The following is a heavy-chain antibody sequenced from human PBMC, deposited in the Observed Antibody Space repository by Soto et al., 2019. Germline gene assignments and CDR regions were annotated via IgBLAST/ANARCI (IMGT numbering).Heavy chain of an antibody. CDR2: IYHSGST. CDR1: GGSISSGGYS. CDR3: ARGRYDFWSGYSRDYYGMDV. Sequence: SETLSLTCAVSGGSISSGGYSWSWIRQPPGKGLEWIGYIYHSGSTYYNPSLKSRVTISVDRSKNQFSLKLSSVTAADTAVYYCARGRYDFWSGYSRDYYGMDVWGQGTTVTVSS. J-gene: IGHJ6*02. V-gene: IGHV4-30-2*01. D-gene: IGHD3-3*01.